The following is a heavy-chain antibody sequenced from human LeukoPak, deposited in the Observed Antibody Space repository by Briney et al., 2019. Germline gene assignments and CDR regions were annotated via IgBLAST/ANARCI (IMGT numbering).Heavy chain of an antibody. J-gene: IGHJ6*02. Sequence: ASMKVSCKASGYTFTSYGISWVRQAPGQGLEWMGWINSYNGNTNYAQKLQGRVTMTTDTSTSTAYMEVRSLRSDDTAVFYCARRCGYSYALYCMDVWGQGTTVTVSS. V-gene: IGHV1-18*01. CDR1: GYTFTSYG. CDR3: ARRCGYSYALYCMDV. CDR2: INSYNGNT. D-gene: IGHD5-18*01.